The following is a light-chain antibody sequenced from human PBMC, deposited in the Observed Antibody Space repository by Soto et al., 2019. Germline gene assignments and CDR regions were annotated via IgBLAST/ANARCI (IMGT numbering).Light chain of an antibody. CDR3: QQRSNWPLT. CDR2: DAS. V-gene: IGKV3-11*01. J-gene: IGKJ4*01. CDR1: QSVSSY. Sequence: IVLTQSPATLSLSPGERATLSCRASQSVSSYLAWYQQKPGQAPRLLIYDASNRATGIPARFSGSGSGTDFARTISSLEPEDFEVYYCQQRSNWPLTFGGGTKVQIK.